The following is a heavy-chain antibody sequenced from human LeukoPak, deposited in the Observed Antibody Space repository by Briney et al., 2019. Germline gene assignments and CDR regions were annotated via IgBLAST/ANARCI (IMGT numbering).Heavy chain of an antibody. CDR3: ARVTLQTGDYDY. D-gene: IGHD1-1*01. Sequence: ASVKVSCKASGYTFTTYYMHWVRQAPGQGLEWMGMINPSGGSTNYAQKFQGRVTMTRDTSTSTVYMELSSLRSEDTAVYYCARVTLQTGDYDYWGQGTLVTVSS. J-gene: IGHJ4*02. CDR2: INPSGGST. V-gene: IGHV1-46*01. CDR1: GYTFTTYY.